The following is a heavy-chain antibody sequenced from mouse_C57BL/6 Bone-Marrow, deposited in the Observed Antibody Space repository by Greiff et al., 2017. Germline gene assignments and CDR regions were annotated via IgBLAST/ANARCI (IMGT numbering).Heavy chain of an antibody. J-gene: IGHJ2*01. CDR2: INPYNGGT. CDR1: GYTFTDYY. CDR3: AREYGYPNEDY. V-gene: IGHV1-19*01. D-gene: IGHD1-2*01. Sequence: VQLQQSGPVLVKPGASVKMSCKASGYTFTDYYMNWVKQSHGKSLEWIGVINPYNGGTSYNQKFKGKVTLTVDKSSSTAYMELNSLTSEDSAVYYCAREYGYPNEDYWGQGTTLTVSS.